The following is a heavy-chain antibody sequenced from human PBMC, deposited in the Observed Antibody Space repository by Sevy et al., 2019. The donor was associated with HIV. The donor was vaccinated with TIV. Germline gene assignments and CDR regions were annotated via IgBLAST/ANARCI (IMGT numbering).Heavy chain of an antibody. Sequence: GGSLRLSCVASGFTFSDHYMEWVRQAPGKGLEWVGRTRNKADGYTTEYAASVKGRFTISRDESKNSLYVQMNSLKAEDTAVYYCATHAGIAAAGKVFDYWGQGTLVTVSS. CDR2: TRNKADGYTT. V-gene: IGHV3-72*01. CDR1: GFTFSDHY. CDR3: ATHAGIAAAGKVFDY. D-gene: IGHD6-13*01. J-gene: IGHJ4*02.